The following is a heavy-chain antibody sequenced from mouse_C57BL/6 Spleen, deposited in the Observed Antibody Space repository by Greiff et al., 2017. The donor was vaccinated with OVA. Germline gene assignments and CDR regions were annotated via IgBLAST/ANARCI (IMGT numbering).Heavy chain of an antibody. Sequence: EVQLQQSGPELVKPGASVKIPCKASGYTFTDYNMDWVKQSHGKSLEWIGDINPNNGGTIYNQKFKGKATLTVDKSSSTAYMELRSLTSEDTAVYYCARGGGYYRYFDVWGTGTTVTVSS. CDR1: GYTFTDYN. CDR2: INPNNGGT. J-gene: IGHJ1*03. D-gene: IGHD1-1*02. V-gene: IGHV1-18*01. CDR3: ARGGGYYRYFDV.